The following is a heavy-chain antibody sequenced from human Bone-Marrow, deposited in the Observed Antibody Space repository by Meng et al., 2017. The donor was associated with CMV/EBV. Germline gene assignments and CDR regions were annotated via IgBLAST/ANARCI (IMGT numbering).Heavy chain of an antibody. D-gene: IGHD1-26*01. CDR3: APGFRSWSGSYSS. CDR2: ITHSGST. J-gene: IGHJ4*02. V-gene: IGHV4-34*02. CDR1: GAPFSGY. Sequence: QWXPGYLKPTEXLSLTCGVYGAPFSGYWSWVRQPPGKGLEWIGEITHSGSTNYNVSLKSRVTISIDTSKNQFSLKLSSVTATDTAVYYCAPGFRSWSGSYSSWGQGTPVTVSS.